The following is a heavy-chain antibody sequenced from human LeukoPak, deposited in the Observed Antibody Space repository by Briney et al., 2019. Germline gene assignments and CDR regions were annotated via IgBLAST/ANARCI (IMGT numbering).Heavy chain of an antibody. Sequence: GASVTVSCKVSGYTLTELSMHWVRQAPGKGLEWMGGFDPEDGETIYAQKFQGRVTMTEDTSTDTAYMELSSLRSEDTAVYYCATTNYGSGSTLDYWGQGTLVTVSS. D-gene: IGHD3-10*01. CDR2: FDPEDGET. CDR3: ATTNYGSGSTLDY. V-gene: IGHV1-24*01. J-gene: IGHJ4*02. CDR1: GYTLTELS.